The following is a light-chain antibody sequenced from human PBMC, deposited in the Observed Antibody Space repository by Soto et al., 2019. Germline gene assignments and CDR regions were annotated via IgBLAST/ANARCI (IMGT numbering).Light chain of an antibody. Sequence: DIQMTQSPSSLSASVGDRVTITCRASQTIDKHLNWYQHKPGKAPLLLIHTTSNLQGGVPSRFSGSGSGTDFTLTISSLQAEDFATYYCQQATSFPLTFGGGTKVE. CDR3: QQATSFPLT. V-gene: IGKV1-39*01. CDR1: QTIDKH. J-gene: IGKJ4*01. CDR2: TTS.